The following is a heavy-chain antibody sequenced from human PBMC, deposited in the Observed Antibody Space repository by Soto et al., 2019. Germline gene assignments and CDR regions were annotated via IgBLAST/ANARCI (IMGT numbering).Heavy chain of an antibody. CDR1: GFTFSSYA. J-gene: IGHJ5*02. V-gene: IGHV3-23*01. CDR3: AKVRGVVVVVSSGTNWFDP. Sequence: GGSLRLSCAASGFTFSSYAMSWVRQAPGKGLEWVSAISGSGGSTYYADSVKGRFTISRDNSKNTLYLQMNSLRAEDTAVYYCAKVRGVVVVVSSGTNWFDPWGQGTLVTVSS. D-gene: IGHD2-15*01. CDR2: ISGSGGST.